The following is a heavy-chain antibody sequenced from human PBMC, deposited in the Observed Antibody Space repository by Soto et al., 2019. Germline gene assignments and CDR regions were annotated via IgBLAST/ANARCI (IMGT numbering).Heavy chain of an antibody. J-gene: IGHJ4*02. Sequence: QVHLVQSGAEVKKPGASVKVSCKGSGYTFTSYGITWVRQAPGQGLEWMGWISAHNGNTDYAQRLQGRVTVTRDASTSTAYMELRSLRSDDTAVYYCARGRYGDYWGQGALVTVSS. CDR2: ISAHNGNT. D-gene: IGHD1-1*01. CDR3: ARGRYGDY. CDR1: GYTFTSYG. V-gene: IGHV1-18*01.